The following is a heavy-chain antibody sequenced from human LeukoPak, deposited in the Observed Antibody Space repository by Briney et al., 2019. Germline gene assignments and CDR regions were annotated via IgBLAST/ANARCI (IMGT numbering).Heavy chain of an antibody. J-gene: IGHJ3*02. D-gene: IGHD3-22*01. Sequence: GGSLRLSCAASGFTFSSYSMNWVRQAPGKGLEWVSSISSSSSYIYYADSVKGRFTISRDNAKNSLYLQMNSLRAEDTAVYYCARQYSSGPYDAFDIWGQGTMVTVSS. V-gene: IGHV3-21*01. CDR2: ISSSSSYI. CDR1: GFTFSSYS. CDR3: ARQYSSGPYDAFDI.